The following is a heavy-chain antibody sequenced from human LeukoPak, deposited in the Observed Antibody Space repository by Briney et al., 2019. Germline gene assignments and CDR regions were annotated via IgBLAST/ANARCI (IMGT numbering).Heavy chain of an antibody. CDR1: GGSISSYY. Sequence: SSETLSLTCTVSGGSISSYYWSWIRQPPGKGLEWIGDVYYSGSTNYNPSLKSRVTISVDTSKNQFSLRLSSVTPADTAVYYCARLPFPYCSSWSSFYYWGQGTLVTVSS. V-gene: IGHV4-59*08. D-gene: IGHD6-13*01. CDR2: VYYSGST. CDR3: ARLPFPYCSSWSSFYY. J-gene: IGHJ4*02.